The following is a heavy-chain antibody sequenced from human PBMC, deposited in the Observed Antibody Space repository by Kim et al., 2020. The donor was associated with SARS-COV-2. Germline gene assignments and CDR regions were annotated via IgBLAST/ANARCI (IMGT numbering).Heavy chain of an antibody. V-gene: IGHV6-1*01. CDR3: ARGVAAAGPDDYYYYYGMDV. J-gene: IGHJ6*02. CDR1: GDSVSSNSAA. D-gene: IGHD6-13*01. Sequence: SQTLSLTCAISGDSVSSNSAAWNWIRQSPSRGLEWLGRTHYRSKWYNDYAVSVKSRITINPDTSKNQFPLQLNSVTPEDTAVYYCARGVAAAGPDDYYYYYGMDVWGQGTTVTVSS. CDR2: THYRSKWYN.